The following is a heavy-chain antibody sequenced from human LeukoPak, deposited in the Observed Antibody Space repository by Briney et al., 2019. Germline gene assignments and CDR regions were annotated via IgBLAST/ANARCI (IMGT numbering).Heavy chain of an antibody. CDR1: GYTFTTYA. V-gene: IGHV7-4-1*01. D-gene: IGHD5-18*01. Sequence: ASVKVSCKASGYTFTTYAMNWVRQAPGQGLEWMGWINTNTGNPTYAQSFTGRFVFSLDTSVSTAYLQIGSLKAEDTAVYYCARDTSGYSYGSDAFDIWGQGTMVTVSS. J-gene: IGHJ3*02. CDR2: INTNTGNP. CDR3: ARDTSGYSYGSDAFDI.